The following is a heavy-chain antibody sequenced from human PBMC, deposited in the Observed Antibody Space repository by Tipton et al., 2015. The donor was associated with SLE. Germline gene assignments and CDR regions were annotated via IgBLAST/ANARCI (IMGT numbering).Heavy chain of an antibody. J-gene: IGHJ4*02. CDR2: ISSGSSSR. Sequence: SLRLSCAGSGFTFSDYYMSWVRQAPGKGLEWVSYISSGSSSRNYADSVKGRFTISRDNAKNSLYVQMNSLRADDTAVYYCARGKYYFDYWGQGALVTVSS. CDR1: GFTFSDYY. CDR3: ARGKYYFDY. V-gene: IGHV3-11*05. D-gene: IGHD2/OR15-2a*01.